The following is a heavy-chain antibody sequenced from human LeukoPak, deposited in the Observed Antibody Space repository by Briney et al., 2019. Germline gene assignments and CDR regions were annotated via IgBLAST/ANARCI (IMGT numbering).Heavy chain of an antibody. Sequence: GGPLRLSCAASGFTSCSYTMQWVRQAPGKSLEYVSDIISNGGSRHYADSVKDRFTISRDNSKNTLYLQMGSLRAKDMAVYYCARIKEGATRSDYYYYYMDVWGKGTTVTVSS. CDR3: ARIKEGATRSDYYYYYMDV. V-gene: IGHV3-64*02. CDR2: IISNGGSR. CDR1: GFTSCSYT. J-gene: IGHJ6*03. D-gene: IGHD1-26*01.